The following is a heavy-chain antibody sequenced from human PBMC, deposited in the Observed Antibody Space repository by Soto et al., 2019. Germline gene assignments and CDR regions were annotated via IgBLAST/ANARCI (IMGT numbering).Heavy chain of an antibody. V-gene: IGHV1-24*01. J-gene: IGHJ5*02. CDR2: FDPEDGET. CDR3: ATARELHNWFDP. D-gene: IGHD1-26*01. CDR1: GYTLTELS. Sequence: ASVKVSCKVSGYTLTELSMHWVRQAPGKGLEWMGGFDPEDGETIYAQKFQGRVTMTEDTSTDTAYMELSSLRSEDTAVYYCATARELHNWFDPWGQGTLVTVSS.